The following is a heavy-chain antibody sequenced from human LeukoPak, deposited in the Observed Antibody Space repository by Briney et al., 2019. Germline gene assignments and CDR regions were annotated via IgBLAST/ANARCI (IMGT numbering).Heavy chain of an antibody. V-gene: IGHV1-18*01. CDR3: ARDFVGVVVPEC. D-gene: IGHD2-15*01. Sequence: ASVKASCKASGYTFTSYGISWVRQAPGQGLEWMGWISAYNGNTNYAQKLQGRVTMTTDTSTSTAYMELRSLRSDDTAVYYCARDFVGVVVPECWSQGTVVTVSS. CDR1: GYTFTSYG. J-gene: IGHJ4*02. CDR2: ISAYNGNT.